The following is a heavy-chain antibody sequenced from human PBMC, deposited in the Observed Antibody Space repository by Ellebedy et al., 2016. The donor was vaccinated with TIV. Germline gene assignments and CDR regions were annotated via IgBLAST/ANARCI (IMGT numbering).Heavy chain of an antibody. V-gene: IGHV1-2*02. Sequence: AASVKVSCKASGNTFTSYSIYWVRRAPGQGLEWMAWINPNSGGTNYAQKFQGRVTVTRDTSTSTAFLELSRLRSDDTAVYYCTRDLTNIVSGDYWGQGTLVTVSS. CDR1: GNTFTSYS. CDR3: TRDLTNIVSGDY. J-gene: IGHJ4*02. CDR2: INPNSGGT. D-gene: IGHD5/OR15-5a*01.